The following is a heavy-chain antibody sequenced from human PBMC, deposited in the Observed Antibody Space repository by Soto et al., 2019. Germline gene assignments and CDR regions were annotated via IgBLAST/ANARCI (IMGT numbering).Heavy chain of an antibody. CDR1: GFTFSSYG. CDR3: ARGSSTTVTTLDY. D-gene: IGHD4-17*01. Sequence: VQLVESGGGVVQPGRSLRLSCAASGFTFSSYGMHWVRQAPGKGLEWVAVIWYDGSNKYYADSVKGRFTISRDNSKNTLYLQMNSLRAEDTAVYYCARGSSTTVTTLDYWGQGTLVTVSS. J-gene: IGHJ4*02. CDR2: IWYDGSNK. V-gene: IGHV3-33*01.